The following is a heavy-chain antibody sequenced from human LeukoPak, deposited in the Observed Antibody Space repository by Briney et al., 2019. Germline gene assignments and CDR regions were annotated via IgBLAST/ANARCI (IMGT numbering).Heavy chain of an antibody. J-gene: IGHJ3*02. Sequence: PGGSLRLSCAASGFTFSSYWMHWVRQAPGKGLVWVSRINSDGSSTSYADSVKGRFTISRDNAKNTLCLQMNSLRAEDTAVYYCARGGYYDSSGYYSSRGFDIWGQGTMVTVSS. CDR1: GFTFSSYW. V-gene: IGHV3-74*01. CDR2: INSDGSST. CDR3: ARGGYYDSSGYYSSRGFDI. D-gene: IGHD3-22*01.